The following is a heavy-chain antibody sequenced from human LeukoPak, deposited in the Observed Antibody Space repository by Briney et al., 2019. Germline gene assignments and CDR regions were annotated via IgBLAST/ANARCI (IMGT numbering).Heavy chain of an antibody. J-gene: IGHJ6*02. V-gene: IGHV4-31*03. CDR2: IYYSGST. CDR1: GGSISSGGYY. Sequence: KPSETLSLTCTVSGGSISSGGYYWSWIRQHPGKGLEWIGYIYYSGSTYYNPSLKSRVTISVDTSKNQFSLKLSSVTAADTAVYYCATWNYYYYGMDVWGQGTTVTVSS. D-gene: IGHD1-1*01. CDR3: ATWNYYYYGMDV.